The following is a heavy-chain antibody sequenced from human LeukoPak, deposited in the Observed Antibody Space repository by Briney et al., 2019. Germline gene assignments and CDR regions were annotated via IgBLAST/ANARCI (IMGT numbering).Heavy chain of an antibody. J-gene: IGHJ4*02. CDR1: GYTFTTYG. V-gene: IGHV1-18*01. D-gene: IGHD4-17*01. Sequence: ASVKVSCKASGYTFTTYGVSWVRQAPGQGLEWMGWISGYDGNTNYAQKLRGRVAMTTDTSTSTAYMDLRSLRSDDTALYYCARTVTTSSYYFDYWGQGTLVTVSS. CDR2: ISGYDGNT. CDR3: ARTVTTSSYYFDY.